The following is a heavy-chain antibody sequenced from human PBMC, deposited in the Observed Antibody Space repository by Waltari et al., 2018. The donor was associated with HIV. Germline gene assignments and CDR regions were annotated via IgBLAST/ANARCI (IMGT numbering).Heavy chain of an antibody. Sequence: QVQLVESGGGVVQPGRSLRLSCAASGFTFSGYAMHWVRQAPGKGLEWVAFISYEGRDKHYADSVKGRFTISRDNSKNTLYMQMNSLRADDTAVYYCAREWDRNRGIVPSMIVVDTDAFDVWGQGTMVTVSS. V-gene: IGHV3-30*01. CDR3: AREWDRNRGIVPSMIVVDTDAFDV. CDR2: ISYEGRDK. D-gene: IGHD3-22*01. CDR1: GFTFSGYA. J-gene: IGHJ3*01.